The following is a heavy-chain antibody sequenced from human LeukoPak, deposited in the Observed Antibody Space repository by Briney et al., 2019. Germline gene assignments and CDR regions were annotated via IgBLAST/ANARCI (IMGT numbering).Heavy chain of an antibody. CDR3: ARKWCGGYSYGWIDY. Sequence: PPQTLCLTPAVYVVSLTVYYTSSIRHPPRERLECSVEINLRVSTNYNTPLKSRVTISVDTSTNHFSLKRSSVTAADTAVYYCARKWCGGYSYGWIDYWGQGTLVTVSS. D-gene: IGHD5-18*01. J-gene: IGHJ4*02. CDR1: VVSLTVYY. CDR2: INLRVST. V-gene: IGHV4-34*01.